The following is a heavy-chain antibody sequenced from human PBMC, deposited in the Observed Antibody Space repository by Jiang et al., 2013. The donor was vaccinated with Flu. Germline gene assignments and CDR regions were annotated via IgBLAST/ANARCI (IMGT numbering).Heavy chain of an antibody. CDR1: GFTFSDYY. CDR2: ISTSGTYT. CDR3: AIHGSS. Sequence: GGPLRLSCATSGFTFSDYYMTWIRQAPGRGLEWISYISTSGTYTSYADSVKGRFTISRDNTENLLFLQMNSLRAEDTAVYYCAIHGSSWGQGTLVTVSS. J-gene: IGHJ4*02. D-gene: IGHD5-24*01. V-gene: IGHV3-11*03.